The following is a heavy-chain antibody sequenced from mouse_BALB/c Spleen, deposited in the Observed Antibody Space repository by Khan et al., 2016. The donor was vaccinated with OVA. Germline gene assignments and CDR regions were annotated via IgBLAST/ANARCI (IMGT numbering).Heavy chain of an antibody. CDR1: GYTFTSYW. Sequence: DLVKPGASVKLSCRASGYTFTSYWINWIKQRPGQGLEWIGRIAPGSGSTSYNEMLKGKAILTVDTSSSTAYIQFSSLSSEDSAVCFCAISNYSGSGLYAMDYWGQGTSVTVSS. CDR3: AISNYSGSGLYAMDY. V-gene: IGHV1S41*01. CDR2: IAPGSGST. J-gene: IGHJ4*01. D-gene: IGHD1-1*01.